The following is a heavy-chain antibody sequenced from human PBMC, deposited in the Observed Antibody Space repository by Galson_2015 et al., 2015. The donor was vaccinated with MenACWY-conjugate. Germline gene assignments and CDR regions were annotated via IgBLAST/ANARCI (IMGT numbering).Heavy chain of an antibody. J-gene: IGHJ5*02. V-gene: IGHV4-34*01. CDR3: ARGADMCGIVEAPPAMVWFDP. CDR2: INHSGST. Sequence: SEPLSLTCAVHGGSFSGDYWSWIRQPPGKGLEWIGEINHSGSTNYNPSLNRRVTISVDTSKNQFSLKLNSVTAADTAVYYCARGADMCGIVEAPPAMVWFDPWGQGTLVTVSS. CDR1: GGSFSGDY. D-gene: IGHD2-2*01.